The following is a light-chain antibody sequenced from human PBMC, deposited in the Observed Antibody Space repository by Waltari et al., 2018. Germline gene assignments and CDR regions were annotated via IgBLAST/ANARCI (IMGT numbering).Light chain of an antibody. CDR3: CSYTGTYTFGVV. Sequence: QSALTQPRSVSGSPGQSVTISCAGSSSDVGGYNYVSWYQQHPGNAPKLIIYDVSERPSGVPGRVSGSKSGDTASRIISGLQADDEATYYCCSYTGTYTFGVVFGGGTKLTVL. V-gene: IGLV2-11*01. J-gene: IGLJ2*01. CDR1: SSDVGGYNY. CDR2: DVS.